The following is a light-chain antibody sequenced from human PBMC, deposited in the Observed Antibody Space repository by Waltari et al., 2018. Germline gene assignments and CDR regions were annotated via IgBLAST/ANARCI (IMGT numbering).Light chain of an antibody. CDR3: QQYDNWLGT. V-gene: IGKV3-15*01. J-gene: IGKJ1*01. Sequence: EIVMTQSPATLSVFQGERATISCRASQSIRSNLAWYQHKPGQAPRLLIYGASTRATGIPARFSGSGSGTEFTLTISSLQSEDFAVYFCQQYDNWLGTFGQGTKVEIK. CDR1: QSIRSN. CDR2: GAS.